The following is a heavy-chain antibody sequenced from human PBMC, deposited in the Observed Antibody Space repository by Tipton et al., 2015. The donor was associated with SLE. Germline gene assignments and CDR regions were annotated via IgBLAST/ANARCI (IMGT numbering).Heavy chain of an antibody. D-gene: IGHD6-19*01. CDR3: ARLVGGWHYFDY. J-gene: IGHJ4*02. V-gene: IGHV4-59*12. Sequence: LTCAVYGGSFSAYYWSWVRQPPGKGLEWIGYVSYSGSTNYNPSLQSRVTISVDTSKNHFSLKVRSVTAADTAVYYCARLVGGWHYFDYWGQGMLVSVSS. CDR2: VSYSGST. CDR1: GGSFSAYY.